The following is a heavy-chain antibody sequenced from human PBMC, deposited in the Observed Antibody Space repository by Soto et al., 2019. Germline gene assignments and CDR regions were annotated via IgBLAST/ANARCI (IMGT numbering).Heavy chain of an antibody. CDR2: IHPDGSEA. J-gene: IGHJ6*02. CDR1: GFTFHNFC. CDR3: ARERWFSPLHYYYLLDV. V-gene: IGHV3-7*01. D-gene: IGHD2-15*01. Sequence: GGSLRLSCVVSGFTFHNFCVTWVLQAPWKGLEWVANIHPDGSEAYYVDSLKGRFTISRDNGKNSLYLQMNNLRVEDTAVYYCARERWFSPLHYYYLLDVWGQGTTVTVSS.